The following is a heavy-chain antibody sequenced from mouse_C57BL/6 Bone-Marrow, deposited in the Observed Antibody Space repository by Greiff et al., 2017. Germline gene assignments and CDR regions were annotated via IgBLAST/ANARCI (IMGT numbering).Heavy chain of an antibody. CDR1: GYTFTGYW. CDR3: DRYYYGSSCLYWYFDV. Sequence: VQLQQSGAELMKPGASVKLSCKATGYTFTGYWIEWVKQRPGHGLEWIGEILPGSGSTNYNEKFKGKATLTAATSSNTAYMQLSSLTTEDSAIYYCDRYYYGSSCLYWYFDVWGTGTTVTVSS. V-gene: IGHV1-9*01. D-gene: IGHD1-1*01. CDR2: ILPGSGST. J-gene: IGHJ1*03.